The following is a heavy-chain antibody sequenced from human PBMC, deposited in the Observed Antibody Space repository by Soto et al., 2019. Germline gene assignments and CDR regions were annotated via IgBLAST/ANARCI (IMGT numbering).Heavy chain of an antibody. Sequence: GGSLRLSCAASGFTFTDYAMSWVRQAPGKGLKWASGISAGGGSTYYADSVKGRFTIPRDNSKNTLYLQINSLRAEDTAFFYCARRSSGGLYYFDYWGQGTLVTVSS. CDR1: GFTFTDYA. CDR3: ARRSSGGLYYFDY. V-gene: IGHV3-23*01. CDR2: ISAGGGST. J-gene: IGHJ4*02. D-gene: IGHD1-26*01.